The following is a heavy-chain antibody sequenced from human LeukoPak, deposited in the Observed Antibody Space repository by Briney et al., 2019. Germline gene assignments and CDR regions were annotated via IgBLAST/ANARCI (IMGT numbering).Heavy chain of an antibody. CDR1: GFTFSDYY. J-gene: IGHJ6*02. Sequence: GGSLRLSCAASGFTFSDYYMSWIRQAPGKGLEWVSYISSSGSTIYYADSVKGRFTISRDNAKNSLYLQMNSLRAEDTAVYYCASGMIIAAATYGMDVWGQGTTVTVSS. CDR3: ASGMIIAAATYGMDV. CDR2: ISSSGSTI. D-gene: IGHD6-13*01. V-gene: IGHV3-11*04.